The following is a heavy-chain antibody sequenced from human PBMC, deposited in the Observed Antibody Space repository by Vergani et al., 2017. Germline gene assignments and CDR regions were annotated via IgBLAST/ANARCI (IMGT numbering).Heavy chain of an antibody. CDR2: IYTSGST. D-gene: IGHD3-10*01. Sequence: QVQLQESGPGLVKPSENLSLTCTVSGGSISSYYWSWIRQPAGKGLEWIGRIYTSGSTNYNPSLKSRVTMSVDTSKNQFSLKLSSVTAADTAVYYCARVYYGSGKEYFDYWGQGTLVTVSS. CDR3: ARVYYGSGKEYFDY. V-gene: IGHV4-4*07. J-gene: IGHJ4*02. CDR1: GGSISSYY.